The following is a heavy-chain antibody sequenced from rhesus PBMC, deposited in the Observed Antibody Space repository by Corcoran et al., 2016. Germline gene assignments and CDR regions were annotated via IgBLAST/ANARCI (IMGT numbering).Heavy chain of an antibody. V-gene: IGHV2-1*01. CDR1: GFSLSTSGMG. D-gene: IGHD6-37*01. J-gene: IGHJ4*01. Sequence: QVTLKESGPALVQPTQTLTLTCTFSGFSLSTSGMGVGWIRQPSRKTLEWLAHIYWDDDKRYSTSRKSRLNISKDTSKNQVVLTMTNMDPVDTDTYYCARRPGSGGYDYWGQGVLVTVSA. CDR2: IYWDDDK. CDR3: ARRPGSGGYDY.